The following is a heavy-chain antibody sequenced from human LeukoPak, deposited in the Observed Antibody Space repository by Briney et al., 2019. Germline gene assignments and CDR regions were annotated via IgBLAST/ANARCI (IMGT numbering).Heavy chain of an antibody. CDR1: GYSFTSYW. V-gene: IGHV5-51*01. CDR3: ARQTYCGGHCYSGVGVDY. Sequence: GESLKISCKGSGYSFTSYWIGWVRQMPGKGLEWMGIIYPGDSDTRYSPSFQGQVTISADKSISTAYLQWSSLKASDTAMYYCARQTYCGGHCYSGVGVDYWGQGTLVTVSS. J-gene: IGHJ4*02. CDR2: IYPGDSDT. D-gene: IGHD2-21*02.